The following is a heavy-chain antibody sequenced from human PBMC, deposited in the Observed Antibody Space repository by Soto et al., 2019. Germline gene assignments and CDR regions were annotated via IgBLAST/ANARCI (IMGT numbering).Heavy chain of an antibody. CDR3: ARDRREYYDILTGYYNFYYYDMDV. D-gene: IGHD3-9*01. CDR2: INHSGST. Sequence: ASEPMSLTCAVYYRTFSGYYWIWIRQPPGKGLERIGEINHSGSTNYNLSLKSRVTISVDTSKNQFSLKLSSVTAADTAVYYCARDRREYYDILTGYYNFYYYDMDVWGQGTTVTVSS. V-gene: IGHV4-34*01. CDR1: YRTFSGYY. J-gene: IGHJ6*02.